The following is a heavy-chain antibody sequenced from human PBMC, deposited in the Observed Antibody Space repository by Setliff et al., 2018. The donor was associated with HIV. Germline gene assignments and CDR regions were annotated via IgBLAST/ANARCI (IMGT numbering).Heavy chain of an antibody. Sequence: LSLTCTVSGGSISSSSNYWGWIRRAPGKGLEWIGNIYYSGSTYYNPSLKSRVTISVDTSKNQFSLKLSSVTAADTAVYYCARYCSSTTCYPRNFDYWGQGTLVTVSS. J-gene: IGHJ4*02. CDR3: ARYCSSTTCYPRNFDY. CDR1: GGSISSSSNY. CDR2: IYYSGST. D-gene: IGHD2-2*01. V-gene: IGHV4-39*01.